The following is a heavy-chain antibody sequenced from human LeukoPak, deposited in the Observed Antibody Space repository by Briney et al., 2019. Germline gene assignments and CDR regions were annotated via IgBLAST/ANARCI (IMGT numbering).Heavy chain of an antibody. CDR1: GGSISNSDYY. D-gene: IGHD6-13*01. J-gene: IGHJ4*02. CDR3: ARFHTSSWFFDS. CDR2: IFYSGST. V-gene: IGHV4-39*07. Sequence: PSETLSLTCTVSGGSISNSDYYWGWIRQPPGKGLECIGSIFYSGSTYYNPSLKSRVTISVDTSKNQFSLKLSSVTAADTAVYYCARFHTSSWFFDSWGQGILVTVSS.